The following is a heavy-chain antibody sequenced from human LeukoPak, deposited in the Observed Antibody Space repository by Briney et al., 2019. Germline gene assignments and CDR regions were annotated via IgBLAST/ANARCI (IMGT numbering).Heavy chain of an antibody. V-gene: IGHV3-66*01. CDR3: ARDPGGNQNGFDI. J-gene: IGHJ3*02. CDR2: IYSGGST. CDR1: GFTVSSSY. Sequence: GGSLRLSCGASGFTVSSSYMDWVRQAPGKGLEWVSVIYSGGSTYYADSVRGRFTISRDNSKNTLYLQMNSLRAEDTAMYYCARDPGGNQNGFDIWGQGTMVTVSS. D-gene: IGHD3-16*01.